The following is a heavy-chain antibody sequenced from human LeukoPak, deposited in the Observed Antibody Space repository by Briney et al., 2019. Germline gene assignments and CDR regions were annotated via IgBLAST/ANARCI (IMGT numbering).Heavy chain of an antibody. CDR2: ISYDGSNK. Sequence: PGGSLRLSCAASGFTFSSYAMHWVRQAPGKGLEWVAVISYDGSNKYYADSVKGRFTISRDNSKNTLYLQMNSLRAEDTAVYYCASFIVGADAVDYWGQGTLVTVSS. CDR1: GFTFSSYA. V-gene: IGHV3-30*04. J-gene: IGHJ4*02. D-gene: IGHD1-26*01. CDR3: ASFIVGADAVDY.